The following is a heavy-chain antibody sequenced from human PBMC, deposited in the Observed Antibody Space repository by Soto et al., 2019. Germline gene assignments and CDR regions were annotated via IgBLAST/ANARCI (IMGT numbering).Heavy chain of an antibody. J-gene: IGHJ4*02. CDR2: FDPEDGET. CDR3: ATGDDYRGGRGRDY. Sequence: ASVKVSCKVSGYTLTELSMHWVRQAPGKGLEWMGGFDPEDGETIYAQKFQGRVTMTEDTSTDTAYMELSSLRSEDTAVYYCATGDDYRGGRGRDYWGQGTLVTVSS. D-gene: IGHD3-16*01. CDR1: GYTLTELS. V-gene: IGHV1-24*01.